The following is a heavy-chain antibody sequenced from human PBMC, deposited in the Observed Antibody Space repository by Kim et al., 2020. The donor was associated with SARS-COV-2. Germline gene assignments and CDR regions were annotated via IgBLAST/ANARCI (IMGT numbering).Heavy chain of an antibody. CDR3: TTNTYYDILTGYYPDIDY. J-gene: IGHJ4*02. CDR1: GFTFSNAW. V-gene: IGHV3-15*01. D-gene: IGHD3-9*01. Sequence: GGSLRLSCAASGFTFSNAWMSWVRQAPGKGLEWVGRIKSKTDGGTTDYAAPVKGRFTISRDDSKNTLYLQMNSLKTEDTAVYYCTTNTYYDILTGYYPDIDYWGQGTLVTVSS. CDR2: IKSKTDGGTT.